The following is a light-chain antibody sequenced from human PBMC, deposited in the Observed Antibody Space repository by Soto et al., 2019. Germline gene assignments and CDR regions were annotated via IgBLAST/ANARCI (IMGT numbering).Light chain of an antibody. J-gene: IGKJ1*01. CDR1: QSVSSN. CDR2: GAS. V-gene: IGKV3-15*01. Sequence: EIVLTQSPGTLSLSPVERATLSCMASQSVSSNLAWYQQKPGQAPRLLIYGASTRATGIPARFSGSGSGTEFTLTISSLQSEDFAVYYCQQYNNWPPWTFGQGTKVDNK. CDR3: QQYNNWPPWT.